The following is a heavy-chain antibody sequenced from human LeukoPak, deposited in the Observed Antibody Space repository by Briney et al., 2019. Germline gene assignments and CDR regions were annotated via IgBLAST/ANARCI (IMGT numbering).Heavy chain of an antibody. CDR2: ISNSGDAT. Sequence: LSGGSLRLSCAGSGFIFSNYAMSWVRQAPGQGLEWVSTISNSGDATFYADAVKGQFTISRGNSKNTLYLQMYSLRAEDTAIYYCAKAPPYTKYFDYWGQGTLLTVSS. J-gene: IGHJ4*02. CDR1: GFIFSNYA. V-gene: IGHV3-23*01. CDR3: AKAPPYTKYFDY. D-gene: IGHD1-1*01.